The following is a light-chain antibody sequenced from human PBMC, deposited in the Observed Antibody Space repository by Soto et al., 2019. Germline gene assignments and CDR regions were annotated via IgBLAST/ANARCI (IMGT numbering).Light chain of an antibody. CDR3: QQLNSNPWT. CDR1: QGISSS. J-gene: IGKJ1*01. CDR2: AAS. V-gene: IGKV1-9*01. Sequence: DIQLTQSPSFLSASVGDRVTITCRASQGISSSLAWYQLKPGKAPKLLIYAASTLQSGVPSRFSGSGSGTEFTLTISSLQPEDFATDYCQQLNSNPWTFGQGTKVEIK.